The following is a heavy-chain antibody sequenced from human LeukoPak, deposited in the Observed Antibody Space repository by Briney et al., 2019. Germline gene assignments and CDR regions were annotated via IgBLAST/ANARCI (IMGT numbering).Heavy chain of an antibody. CDR2: IYTSGST. V-gene: IGHV4-4*07. J-gene: IGHJ4*02. CDR3: ARETYYYDTSGYYVYYFDY. D-gene: IGHD3-22*01. CDR1: GGSISSYY. Sequence: SETLSLTCTVSGGSISSYYWSWIRQPAGKGLEWIGRIYTSGSTNYIPSLKSRLTISVDTSKNQFSLMLSSVTAADTAVYYCARETYYYDTSGYYVYYFDYWGQGTLVTVSS.